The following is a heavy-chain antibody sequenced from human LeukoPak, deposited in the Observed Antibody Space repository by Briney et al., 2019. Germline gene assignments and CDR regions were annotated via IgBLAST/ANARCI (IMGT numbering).Heavy chain of an antibody. CDR1: GGTFSSYA. D-gene: IGHD2-2*01. V-gene: IGHV1-69*13. J-gene: IGHJ6*03. Sequence: SVKVSCKASGGTFSSYAISWVRQAPGQGLEWMGWIIPIFGTASYAQKFQGRVTITADESTSTAYMELSSLRSEDTAVYYCARDLRSGSTGGYYYMDVWGKGTTVTVSS. CDR3: ARDLRSGSTGGYYYMDV. CDR2: IIPIFGTA.